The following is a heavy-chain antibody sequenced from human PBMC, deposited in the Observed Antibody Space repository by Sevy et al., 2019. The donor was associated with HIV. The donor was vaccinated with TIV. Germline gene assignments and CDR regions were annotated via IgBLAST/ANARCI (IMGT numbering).Heavy chain of an antibody. CDR3: AVRRGYYGLDV. Sequence: SETLSLTCTVSGGSITSSSHYWGWIRQPPGKGLEWIGAIYYSVNTFPNPSLESRVTISIDTSKNQFSLKLTSVTAADTAVYYCAVRRGYYGLDVWGQGTTVTVSS. CDR1: GGSITSSSHY. D-gene: IGHD3-10*01. V-gene: IGHV4-39*01. J-gene: IGHJ6*02. CDR2: IYYSVNT.